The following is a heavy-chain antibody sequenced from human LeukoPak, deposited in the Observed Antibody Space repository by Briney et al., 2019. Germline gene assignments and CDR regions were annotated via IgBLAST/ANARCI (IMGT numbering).Heavy chain of an antibody. D-gene: IGHD6-19*01. CDR1: GFTFTNYD. J-gene: IGHJ4*02. V-gene: IGHV1-46*01. CDR2: INPSGGGT. Sequence: GASVKVSCKATGFTFTNYDINWVRQAPGQGLEWMGIINPSGGGTSYAQKFQGRVTMTRDTSTSTVYMELSSLRSEDTAVYYCAKTIAVPPFYYFDCWGQGSLVTVSS. CDR3: AKTIAVPPFYYFDC.